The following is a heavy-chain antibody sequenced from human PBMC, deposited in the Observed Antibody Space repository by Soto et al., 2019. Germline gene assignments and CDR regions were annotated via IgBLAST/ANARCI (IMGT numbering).Heavy chain of an antibody. V-gene: IGHV4-4*07. CDR3: ARSRAAARLHLAKRYYYYGMDV. CDR1: GGSISSYY. D-gene: IGHD6-13*01. CDR2: IYTSGST. J-gene: IGHJ6*02. Sequence: KTSETLSLTCTVSGGSISSYYWSWIRQPAGKGLEWIGRIYTSGSTNYNPSLKSRVTMSVDTSKNQFSLKLSSVTAADTAVYYCARSRAAARLHLAKRYYYYGMDVWGQGTTVTVSS.